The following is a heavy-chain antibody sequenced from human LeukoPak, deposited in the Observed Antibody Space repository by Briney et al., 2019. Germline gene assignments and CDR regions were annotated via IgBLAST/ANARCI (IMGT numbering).Heavy chain of an antibody. J-gene: IGHJ4*02. CDR3: SIRIAASDFDY. CDR2: IFGDGGE. V-gene: IGHV3-53*01. Sequence: GGSLRLSCVVSGFTVRNNYMSWVRQAPGKGLEWVSVIFGDGGESYADSVRGRFTISRDNSKNTLYLRMNSLRAEDTAVYYCSIRIAASDFDYWGQGTLVTVSS. D-gene: IGHD6-13*01. CDR1: GFTVRNNY.